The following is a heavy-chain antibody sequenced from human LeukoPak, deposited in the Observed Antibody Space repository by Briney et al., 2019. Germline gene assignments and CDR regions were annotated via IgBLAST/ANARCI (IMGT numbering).Heavy chain of an antibody. CDR3: AKPSSTSAHYYYYMDV. CDR2: ISAGGDSK. D-gene: IGHD2-2*01. V-gene: IGHV3-23*01. J-gene: IGHJ6*03. CDR1: GFTFSSYD. Sequence: GGSLRLSCAASGFTFSSYDMSWVRQAPGKGLEWVSAISAGGDSKYYADSVKGRFTISRDNSKNTLYLQMNSLRAEDTAVYYCAKPSSTSAHYYYYMDVWGKGTTVTVSS.